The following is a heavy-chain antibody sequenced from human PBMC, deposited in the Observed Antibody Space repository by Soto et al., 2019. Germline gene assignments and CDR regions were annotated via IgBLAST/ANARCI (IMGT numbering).Heavy chain of an antibody. V-gene: IGHV4-39*01. CDR1: GDSINSDNYY. D-gene: IGHD3-9*01. CDR3: ARLEGLATISYYFDY. J-gene: IGHJ4*02. CDR2: IYYRGNT. Sequence: QLQLQESGPGLVKPSETLSLTCSVSGDSINSDNYYWGWIRQPPGKGLEWIGSIYYRGNTYYNPSLKIRVTISLDKSKSQFSLKLNSVTAADSAVYFCARLEGLATISYYFDYWGQGTLVTVSS.